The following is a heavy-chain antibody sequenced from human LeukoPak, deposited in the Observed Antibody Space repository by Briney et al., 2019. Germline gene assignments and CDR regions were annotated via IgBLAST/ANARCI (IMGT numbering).Heavy chain of an antibody. D-gene: IGHD1-26*01. V-gene: IGHV4-34*01. Sequence: PSETLSLTCAVYGGSFSGYYWSWIRQPPGKGLEWIGEINHSGSTNYNPSLKSRVTISVDTSKNQFSLKLSSVTAADTAIYYCARGSLPPRIVGATRLIYWGQGTLVTVSS. CDR3: ARGSLPPRIVGATRLIY. J-gene: IGHJ4*02. CDR1: GGSFSGYY. CDR2: INHSGST.